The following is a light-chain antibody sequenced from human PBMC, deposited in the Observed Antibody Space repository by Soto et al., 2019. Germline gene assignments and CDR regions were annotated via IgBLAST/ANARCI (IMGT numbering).Light chain of an antibody. CDR2: DNN. CDR1: SSNIGNNY. J-gene: IGLJ3*02. Sequence: QSVLTQPPSVSAAPGQKVTISCSGSSSNIGNNYVSWYQHLPGTAPKLLIYDNNKRPSGIPDRFSGSKSGSSATLDITGLQTGDEADYYCVTWYSSLSGRVFGGGTKLTVL. V-gene: IGLV1-51*01. CDR3: VTWYSSLSGRV.